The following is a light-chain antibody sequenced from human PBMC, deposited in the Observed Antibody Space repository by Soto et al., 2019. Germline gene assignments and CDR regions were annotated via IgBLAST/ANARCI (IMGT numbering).Light chain of an antibody. CDR1: HSISYW. J-gene: IGKJ1*01. Sequence: DIQMTQSPSTLSASVGDRVTITCRASHSISYWLAWYQQKPGKAPKLLILGAVILQSGVPSRFSGSGSGTDFTLTISSLQPEDFATYYCQRDYNNIRTFGQGTKVDIK. CDR2: GAV. CDR3: QRDYNNIRT. V-gene: IGKV1-5*01.